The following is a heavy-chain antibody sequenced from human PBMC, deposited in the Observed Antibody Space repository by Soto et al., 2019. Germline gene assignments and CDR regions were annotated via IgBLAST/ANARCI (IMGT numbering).Heavy chain of an antibody. J-gene: IGHJ4*02. CDR3: AKVRVNYDFWSGYRRTHFDY. Sequence: VGSLRLSCAASGFTFSSYAMSWVRQAPGKGLEWVSAISGSGGSTYYADSVKGRFTISRDNSKNTLYLQMNSLRAEDTAVYYCAKVRVNYDFWSGYRRTHFDYWGQGTLVTVSS. CDR1: GFTFSSYA. V-gene: IGHV3-23*01. D-gene: IGHD3-3*01. CDR2: ISGSGGST.